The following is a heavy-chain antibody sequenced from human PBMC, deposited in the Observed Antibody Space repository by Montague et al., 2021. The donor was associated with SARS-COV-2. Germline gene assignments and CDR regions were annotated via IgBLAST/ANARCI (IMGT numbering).Heavy chain of an antibody. CDR3: TSGREGNYSVMDV. Sequence: CAISGDSVSSNSATWNWVRQSPSRGLEWLGRTYYRSKWYNDYAVSVRGRVTINPDTSKNQFSLQLNSVTPEDTAIYYCTSGREGNYSVMDVWGQETTVTVSS. V-gene: IGHV6-1*01. J-gene: IGHJ6*02. D-gene: IGHD3-10*01. CDR1: GDSVSSNSAT. CDR2: TYYRSKWYN.